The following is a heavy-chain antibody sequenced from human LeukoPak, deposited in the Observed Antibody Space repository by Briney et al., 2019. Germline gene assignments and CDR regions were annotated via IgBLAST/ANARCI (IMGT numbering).Heavy chain of an antibody. J-gene: IGHJ5*02. CDR1: GYSFTSYW. V-gene: IGHV5-10-1*01. D-gene: IGHD2-2*02. Sequence: GESLRISCKGSGYSFTSYWISWVRQMPGKGLEWMGRIDPSDSYTNYSPSFQGHVTILADKSISTAYLQWSSLKASDTAMYYCARRPFCSSTSCYTSWFDPWGQGTLVTVSS. CDR3: ARRPFCSSTSCYTSWFDP. CDR2: IDPSDSYT.